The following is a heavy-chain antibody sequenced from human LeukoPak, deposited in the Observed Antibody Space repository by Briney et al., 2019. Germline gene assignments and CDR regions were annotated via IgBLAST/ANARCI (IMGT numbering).Heavy chain of an antibody. CDR2: MNANGGGT. V-gene: IGHV1-2*02. CDR1: GYDFIDQY. J-gene: IGHJ4*02. Sequence: GASVKVSCKAPGYDFIDQYIHWVRQAPGQGLEWMGWMNANGGGTKYAQKFKDRVTLTRATSISTAYMELRSLTNGDTAVYYCAKGRSAVPDFWGQGTLVTVSS. D-gene: IGHD6-19*01. CDR3: AKGRSAVPDF.